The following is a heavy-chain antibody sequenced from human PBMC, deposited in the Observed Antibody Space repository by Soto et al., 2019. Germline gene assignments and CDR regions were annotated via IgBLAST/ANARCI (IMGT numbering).Heavy chain of an antibody. D-gene: IGHD5-18*01. V-gene: IGHV4-39*01. CDR2: IYYSGST. CDR3: ARHFGGYSYGSP. Sequence: QLLESGPGLVKPSETLSLTCTVSGGSISSSSYYWGWIRQPPGKGLEWIGSIYYSGSTYYNPSLKSRVTISVDTSKNQFSLKLSSVTAADTAVYYCARHFGGYSYGSPWGQGTMVTVSS. CDR1: GGSISSSSYY. J-gene: IGHJ3*01.